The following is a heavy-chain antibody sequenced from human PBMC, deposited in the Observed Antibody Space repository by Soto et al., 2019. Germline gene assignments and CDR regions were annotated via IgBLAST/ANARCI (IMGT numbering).Heavy chain of an antibody. CDR2: ISYDGSNK. D-gene: IGHD1-26*01. Sequence: QVQLVESGGGVVQPGRSLRLSCAASGFTFRSYGMYWVRQAPGMGLEWVAVISYDGSNKYYADSVKGRFTISRDNSKNTLYLQMNSLRGEDTAVYYCAKDVVETVGPTVGMDVWGQGTTVTVAS. J-gene: IGHJ6*02. CDR1: GFTFRSYG. V-gene: IGHV3-30*18. CDR3: AKDVVETVGPTVGMDV.